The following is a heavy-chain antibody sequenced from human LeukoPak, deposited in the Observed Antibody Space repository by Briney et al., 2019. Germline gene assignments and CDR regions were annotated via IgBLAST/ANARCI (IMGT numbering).Heavy chain of an antibody. CDR2: IYYSGST. Sequence: SETLSLTCTVSGGSISSSSYYWGWIRQPPGKGLVWIGSIYYSGSTYYNPSLKSRVTISVDTSKNQFSLKLSSVTAADTAVYYCARSYDSSGFYGMDVSGQGTTVTVSS. J-gene: IGHJ6*02. D-gene: IGHD3-22*01. CDR3: ARSYDSSGFYGMDV. V-gene: IGHV4-39*01. CDR1: GGSISSSSYY.